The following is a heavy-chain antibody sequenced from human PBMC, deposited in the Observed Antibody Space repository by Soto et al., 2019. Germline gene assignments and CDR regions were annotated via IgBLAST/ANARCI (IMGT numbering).Heavy chain of an antibody. CDR1: GYTFTSYG. CDR3: ARDDPYYDFWSGYYPLYFAY. Sequence: ASVKVSCKASGYTFTSYGISWVRQAPGQGLEWMGWISAYNGNTNYAQKLQGRVTMTTDTSTSTAYMELRSLRSDDTAVYYCARDDPYYDFWSGYYPLYFAYWGQGTLVTVSS. V-gene: IGHV1-18*01. D-gene: IGHD3-3*01. CDR2: ISAYNGNT. J-gene: IGHJ4*02.